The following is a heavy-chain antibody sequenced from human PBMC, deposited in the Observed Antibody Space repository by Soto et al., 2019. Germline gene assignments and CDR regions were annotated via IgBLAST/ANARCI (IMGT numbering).Heavy chain of an antibody. CDR2: ISYDGSNK. CDR1: GFTFSGFA. J-gene: IGHJ6*02. Sequence: GGSLRLSCAASGFTFSGFAMHWVRQAPGKGLEWVAVISYDGSNKYYAASVKGRFTISRDNSKNTLFLQMNSLRAEDTAVYYCATDMGVLDYGMDVWGQGTTVTVSS. D-gene: IGHD2-15*01. CDR3: ATDMGVLDYGMDV. V-gene: IGHV3-30-3*01.